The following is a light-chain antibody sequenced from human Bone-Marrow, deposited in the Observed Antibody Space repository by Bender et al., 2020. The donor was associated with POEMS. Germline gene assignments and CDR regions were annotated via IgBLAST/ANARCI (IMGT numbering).Light chain of an antibody. J-gene: IGLJ2*01. Sequence: QSALTQPPSASGSPGQSVTISCTGTSNDVGGYNSVSWYQQYPGKAPKLMVYDISNRPSGVSNRFSASKSGNTASLTISGLQAEDEADYYCCSYAGTKTPVLLGGGTKLTVL. V-gene: IGLV2-8*01. CDR3: CSYAGTKTPVL. CDR2: DIS. CDR1: SNDVGGYNS.